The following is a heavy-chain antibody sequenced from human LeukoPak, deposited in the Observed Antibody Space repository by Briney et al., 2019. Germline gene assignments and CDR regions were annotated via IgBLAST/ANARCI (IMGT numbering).Heavy chain of an antibody. CDR1: GFTFNNYG. CDR2: IRYDGSNP. V-gene: IGHV3-30*02. CDR3: ARDSGAAVAGPFFFDY. D-gene: IGHD6-19*01. J-gene: IGHJ4*02. Sequence: AGGSLRLSCAASGFTFNNYGMDWVRQAPGKGLDWVAFIRYDGSNPSYADSVKGRFTIFRDNSKNTLYLQMNSLRHEDTAVYYCARDSGAAVAGPFFFDYWGQGTRVTASS.